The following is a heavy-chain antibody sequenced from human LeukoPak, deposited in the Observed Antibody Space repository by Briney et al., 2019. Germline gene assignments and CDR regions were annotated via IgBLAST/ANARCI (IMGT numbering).Heavy chain of an antibody. CDR3: ARVLGLAGSYYFDY. V-gene: IGHV1-2*02. CDR2: INPNSGGT. D-gene: IGHD3-10*01. J-gene: IGHJ4*02. CDR1: GYTFTGYY. Sequence: GASVRVSCKASGYTFTGYYMHWVRQAPGQGLEWMGWINPNSGGTNYAQKFQGRVTMTRDMSTSTVYMELSSLRSEDTAVYYCARVLGLAGSYYFDYWAREPWSPSPQ.